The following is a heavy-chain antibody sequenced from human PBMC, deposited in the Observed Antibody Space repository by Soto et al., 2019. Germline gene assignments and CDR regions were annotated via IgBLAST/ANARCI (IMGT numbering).Heavy chain of an antibody. CDR2: ISGSGGST. CDR1: GFTFSSYA. D-gene: IGHD4-17*01. CDR3: ASHCGDYDLINY. Sequence: EVQLLESGGGLVQPGGSLRLSCAASGFTFSSYAMSWVRQAPGKGLEWVSAISGSGGSTYYADSVKGRFTISRDNSKNTLYLQMNSLRAEDTAVYYCASHCGDYDLINYWGQGTLVTVSS. J-gene: IGHJ4*02. V-gene: IGHV3-23*01.